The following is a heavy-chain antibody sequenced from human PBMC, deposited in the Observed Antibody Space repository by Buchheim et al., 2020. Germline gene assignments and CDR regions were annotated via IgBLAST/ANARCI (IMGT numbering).Heavy chain of an antibody. CDR1: GRSFIGYY. CDR2: INHSGST. V-gene: IGHV4-34*01. CDR3: ARSSIAALIDY. D-gene: IGHD6-6*01. J-gene: IGHJ4*02. Sequence: QVQLQQWGAGLLKPSETLSLTCAVYGRSFIGYYWSWIRQPPGKGLEWIGEINHSGSTTYNPSLKSRVTISIDTSRNQFSLKLSSVTAADTAVYYCARSSIAALIDYWGQGTL.